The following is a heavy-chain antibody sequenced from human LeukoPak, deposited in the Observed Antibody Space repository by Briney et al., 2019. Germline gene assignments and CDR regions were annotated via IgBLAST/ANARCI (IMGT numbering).Heavy chain of an antibody. J-gene: IGHJ6*04. V-gene: IGHV4-39*07. Sequence: PSETLSLTCTVSGGSISSSSYYWGWIRQPPGKGLEWIGSIYYSGSTYYNPSLKSRVTISVDTSKNQFSLKLSSVTAADTAVYYCARETTMVRGVINVWGKGTTVTVSS. CDR1: GGSISSSSYY. CDR3: ARETTMVRGVINV. D-gene: IGHD3-10*01. CDR2: IYYSGST.